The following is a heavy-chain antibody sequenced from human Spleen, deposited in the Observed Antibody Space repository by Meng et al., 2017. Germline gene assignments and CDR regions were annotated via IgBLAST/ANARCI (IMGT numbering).Heavy chain of an antibody. CDR1: GFTFKNSA. CDR3: ARLLQNFDY. V-gene: IGHV3-21*01. D-gene: IGHD2-15*01. Sequence: GESLKISCAASGFTFKNSAMNWVRQAPGKGLEWVSSISSGSSYIYYADSVKGRFTISRDNAKNSMYLQMNSLRAEDTAVYYCARLLQNFDYWGQGILVTVSS. J-gene: IGHJ4*02. CDR2: ISSGSSYI.